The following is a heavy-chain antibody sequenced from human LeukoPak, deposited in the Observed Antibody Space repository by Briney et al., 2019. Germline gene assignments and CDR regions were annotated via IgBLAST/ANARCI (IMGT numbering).Heavy chain of an antibody. Sequence: GGSLRLSCAASGFTFSIYAMTWVRQAPGKGLEWVSAITGSGDYTYYTDSVEGRVTISKDNSKNTVYLQMNSLRVEDTAVYYCAKDRRGVFDFWGQGTLVTVSS. J-gene: IGHJ4*02. CDR2: ITGSGDYT. V-gene: IGHV3-23*01. CDR1: GFTFSIYA. D-gene: IGHD3-10*01. CDR3: AKDRRGVFDF.